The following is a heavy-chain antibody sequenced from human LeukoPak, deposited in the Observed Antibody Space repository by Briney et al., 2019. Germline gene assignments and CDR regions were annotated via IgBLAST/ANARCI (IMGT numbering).Heavy chain of an antibody. Sequence: SVEVSCKASGGTFSSYAISWVRQAPGQGLEWMGGIIPIFGTANYAQKFQGRVTITTDESTSTAYMELSSLRSEDTAVYYCAIYRGHSIQDYYYYMDVWGKGTTVTVSS. V-gene: IGHV1-69*05. J-gene: IGHJ6*03. D-gene: IGHD1-26*01. CDR2: IIPIFGTA. CDR1: GGTFSSYA. CDR3: AIYRGHSIQDYYYYMDV.